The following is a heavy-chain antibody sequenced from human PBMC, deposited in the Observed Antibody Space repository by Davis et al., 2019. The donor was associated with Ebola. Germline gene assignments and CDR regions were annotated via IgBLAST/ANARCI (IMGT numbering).Heavy chain of an antibody. J-gene: IGHJ4*02. CDR3: ARQRGVYDYSWGTYSRLYYFDY. V-gene: IGHV3-11*01. CDR2: ITSTCQTK. CDR1: GFMFGDHY. D-gene: IGHD3-16*01. Sequence: GESLKISCATSGFMFGDHYMSWVRQAPGRGLEWIAYITSTCQTKYYADSVKGRFIISRDDAKSSVSLQMDGLRAEDAAVYYCARQRGVYDYSWGTYSRLYYFDYWGRGALVTVSS.